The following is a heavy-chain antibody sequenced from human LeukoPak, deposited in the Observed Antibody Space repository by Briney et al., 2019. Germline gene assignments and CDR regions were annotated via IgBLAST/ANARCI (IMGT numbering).Heavy chain of an antibody. CDR1: GFTFSSYG. J-gene: IGHJ5*02. CDR2: ISYDGSNK. Sequence: QPGGSLRLSCAASGFTFSSYGMHWVRQAPGKGLEWVAVISYDGSNKYYVDSVKGRFTISRDNAKKSLYLQMSSLRAEDTAVYYCARLGSGTYYNGAYNWFDPWGQGTLVTVSS. D-gene: IGHD3-10*01. CDR3: ARLGSGTYYNGAYNWFDP. V-gene: IGHV3-30*03.